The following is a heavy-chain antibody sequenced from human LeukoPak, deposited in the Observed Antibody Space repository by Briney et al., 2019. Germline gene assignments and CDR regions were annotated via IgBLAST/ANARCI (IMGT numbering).Heavy chain of an antibody. CDR1: GGSISSYY. CDR3: ARDTEDCSGGSCYPEDAFDN. V-gene: IGHV4-59*01. J-gene: IGHJ3*02. CDR2: IYYSGST. Sequence: SETLSLTCTVSGGSISSYYWSWIRQPPGKGLEWIGYIYYSGSTNYNPSLKSRVTISVDTSKNQFSLKLSSVTAADTAVYYCARDTEDCSGGSCYPEDAFDNWGQGTMVTVSS. D-gene: IGHD2-15*01.